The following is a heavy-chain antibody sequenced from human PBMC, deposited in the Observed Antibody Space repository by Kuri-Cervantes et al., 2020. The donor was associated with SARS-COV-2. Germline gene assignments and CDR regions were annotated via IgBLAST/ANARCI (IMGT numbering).Heavy chain of an antibody. D-gene: IGHD3-22*01. CDR3: ASLREDYYDSSGPL. CDR1: GFTFTSYD. Sequence: ASVKVSCKASGFTFTSYDFNWVRQASGQGLEWMGWMNPNSGITGYAQKFQGRVTMTRNTSISTAYMELSSLRSEDTAVYYCASLREDYYDSSGPLWGQGTLVTVSS. CDR2: MNPNSGIT. J-gene: IGHJ4*02. V-gene: IGHV1-8*01.